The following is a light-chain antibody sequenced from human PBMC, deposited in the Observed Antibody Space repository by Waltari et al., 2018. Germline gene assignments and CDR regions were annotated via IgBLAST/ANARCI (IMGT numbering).Light chain of an antibody. J-gene: IGLJ3*02. CDR1: SGSIASNY. CDR3: QSYDSSNRWV. Sequence: NFMLTQPHSVSESPGKTVTISCTRSSGSIASNYVQWYQQRPGSSPTTVIYEDNQRPSGVPDRCSGSIDSSYNSASLTISGLKTEDEADYYCQSYDSSNRWVFGGGTKLTVL. V-gene: IGLV6-57*01. CDR2: EDN.